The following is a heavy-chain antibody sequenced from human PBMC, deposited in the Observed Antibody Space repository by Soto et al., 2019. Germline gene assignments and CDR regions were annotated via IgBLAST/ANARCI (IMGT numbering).Heavy chain of an antibody. J-gene: IGHJ3*02. D-gene: IGHD3-16*01. Sequence: SETLSLTCTVSGGSISSGDYYWSWIRQPPGKGLEWIGYIYYSGSTYYNPFLKSRFTISIDTSKNQFSLKLSSVTAADTAVYYCARDSGGGGAFDIWGQGAMVTVSS. V-gene: IGHV4-30-4*01. CDR2: IYYSGST. CDR3: ARDSGGGGAFDI. CDR1: GGSISSGDYY.